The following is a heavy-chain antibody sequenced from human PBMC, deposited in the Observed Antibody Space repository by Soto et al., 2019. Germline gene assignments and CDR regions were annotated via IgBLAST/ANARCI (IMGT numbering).Heavy chain of an antibody. D-gene: IGHD3-22*01. CDR3: AAERAYFHDSNGYLSIDF. CDR1: GFSCSDAC. Sequence: EVQLVESGGGLVKPGGSLRLSCAASGFSCSDACLNWVRHAPGKGLEWVGRVKSKTDGETADYATFVKGRFTISRDDSKNALYLQMNSLKTEDTAVYYCAAERAYFHDSNGYLSIDFWGQGTLVTVSS. CDR2: VKSKTDGETA. J-gene: IGHJ4*02. V-gene: IGHV3-15*07.